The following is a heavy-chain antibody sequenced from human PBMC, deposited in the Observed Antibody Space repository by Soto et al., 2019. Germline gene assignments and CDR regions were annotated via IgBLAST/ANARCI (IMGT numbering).Heavy chain of an antibody. J-gene: IGHJ6*02. Sequence: QVQLQQWGAGLLKPSETLSLTCAVYGGSFSGYYWSWIRQPPGKGLEWIGEINHSGSTNYNPSLKSRVTISVDTSKNQFSLKLSSVTAADTAVYYCASRPWSGYSYGWHYYGMDVWGQGTTVTVSS. CDR1: GGSFSGYY. D-gene: IGHD5-18*01. CDR2: INHSGST. V-gene: IGHV4-34*01. CDR3: ASRPWSGYSYGWHYYGMDV.